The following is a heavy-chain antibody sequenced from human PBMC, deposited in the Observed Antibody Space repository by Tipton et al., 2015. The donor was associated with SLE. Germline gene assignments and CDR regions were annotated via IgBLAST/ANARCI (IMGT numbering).Heavy chain of an antibody. D-gene: IGHD6-19*01. CDR1: EFFVSNYY. CDR3: ARGSGWPYYYYYMDV. V-gene: IGHV3-53*01. Sequence: SLRLSCAASEFFVSNYYMSWVRQAPGKGLEWVSVIYGGGNTYYAHFVKGRFTISRDNAKNSLYLQMNSLRAEDTAVYYCARGSGWPYYYYYMDVWGKGTTVTVSS. J-gene: IGHJ6*03. CDR2: IYGGGNT.